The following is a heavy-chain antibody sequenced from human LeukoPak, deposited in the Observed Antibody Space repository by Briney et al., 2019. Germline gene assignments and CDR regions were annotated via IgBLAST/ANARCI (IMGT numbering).Heavy chain of an antibody. V-gene: IGHV1-3*03. Sequence: ASVKVSCKASGYTFTSYAMHWVRRAPGQRLEWMGWINAGNGNTKYSQEFQGRVTITRDTSASTAYMELSSLRSEDMAVYYCARGRITIFGVVMGNAFDIWGQGTMVTVSS. CDR2: INAGNGNT. D-gene: IGHD3-3*01. CDR1: GYTFTSYA. J-gene: IGHJ3*02. CDR3: ARGRITIFGVVMGNAFDI.